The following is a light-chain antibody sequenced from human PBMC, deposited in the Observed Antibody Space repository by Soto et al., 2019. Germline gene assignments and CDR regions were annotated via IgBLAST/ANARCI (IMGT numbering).Light chain of an antibody. Sequence: DIQLTQSPSFLSASVGDRVTITCRASQGINSYLAWYQQKPGKAPNLLIYAASTLQSGVPSRFSGRGIGTEFTLTITSLQPEDFATYYCQQLNYYPFTFGPGTKVDIK. CDR2: AAS. CDR1: QGINSY. J-gene: IGKJ3*01. CDR3: QQLNYYPFT. V-gene: IGKV1-9*01.